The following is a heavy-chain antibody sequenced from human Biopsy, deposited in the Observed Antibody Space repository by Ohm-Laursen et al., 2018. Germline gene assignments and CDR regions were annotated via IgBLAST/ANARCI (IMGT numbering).Heavy chain of an antibody. J-gene: IGHJ5*02. CDR2: IFYSGIT. CDR1: GGSISSSTTYY. CDR3: ARHPTGFWFDP. V-gene: IGHV4-39*01. Sequence: GTLSLTCTVSGGSISSSTTYYWAWLRQPPGKGLESIGSIFYSGITYYNPSLQSRVTMSVDTSKNQFSLNLTSVTAADTAVYYCARHPTGFWFDPWGQGTLVIVSS.